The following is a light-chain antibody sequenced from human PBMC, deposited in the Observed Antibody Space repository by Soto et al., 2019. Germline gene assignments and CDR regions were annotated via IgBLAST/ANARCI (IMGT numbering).Light chain of an antibody. Sequence: QSALTQPASMSGSPGQSITISCIGTSSDVGGHNYVSWYQQYPGKAPKLLISEVSDRPSGISNRFSGSTSGSTASLTISWLQAEDEADYYCSSYTSSSTGIFGGGTKLTVL. V-gene: IGLV2-14*01. CDR3: SSYTSSSTGI. J-gene: IGLJ2*01. CDR1: SSDVGGHNY. CDR2: EVS.